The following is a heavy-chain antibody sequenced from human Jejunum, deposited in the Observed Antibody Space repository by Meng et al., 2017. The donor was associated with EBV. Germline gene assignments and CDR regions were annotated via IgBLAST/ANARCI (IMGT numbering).Heavy chain of an antibody. V-gene: IGHV4-61*08. J-gene: IGHJ4*02. D-gene: IGHD1-26*01. Sequence: QVQLQESGPGLVKPSESLSRTCTVSGGSVSSGGYYWSWIRQPQGKGLEWIGYIYNSESTNYKSSLKSRVTISADTSKNQFSLRLSSVTAADTAVYYCARDQNGSYFAYWGQGTLVTVSS. CDR3: ARDQNGSYFAY. CDR1: GGSVSSGGYY. CDR2: IYNSEST.